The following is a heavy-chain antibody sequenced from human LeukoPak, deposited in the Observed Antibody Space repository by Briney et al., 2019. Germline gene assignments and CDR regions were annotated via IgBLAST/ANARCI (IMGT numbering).Heavy chain of an antibody. CDR2: ITYSSSYI. Sequence: PGGSLRLSCAASGFTFSTYSMNWVRQAPGKGLEWVSSITYSSSYIYYADSVKGRFTISRDNAKNSLYLQMNSLRAEDTAVYYCARVWTGQWPPHYYYMDVWGKGTTVTISS. CDR3: ARVWTGQWPPHYYYMDV. CDR1: GFTFSTYS. D-gene: IGHD6-19*01. J-gene: IGHJ6*03. V-gene: IGHV3-21*01.